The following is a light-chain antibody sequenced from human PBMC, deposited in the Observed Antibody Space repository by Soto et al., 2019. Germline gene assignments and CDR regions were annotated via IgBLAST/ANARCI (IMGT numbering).Light chain of an antibody. CDR3: QQYNGYWT. J-gene: IGKJ1*01. V-gene: IGKV1-5*01. CDR2: DAS. CDR1: QSISTW. Sequence: DIQMTQPPSTLSASIGDRVTITCRASQSISTWLAWYQQKPGKAPKLLIYDASTLESGVPSRFRGSGSGTEFTLIISSLQPDDFATYYCQQYNGYWTFGQGTKVDIK.